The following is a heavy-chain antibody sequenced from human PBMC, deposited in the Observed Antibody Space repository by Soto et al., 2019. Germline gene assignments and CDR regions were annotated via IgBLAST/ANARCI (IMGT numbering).Heavy chain of an antibody. J-gene: IGHJ4*02. CDR3: ASIPRGSSFGWFDY. D-gene: IGHD5-18*01. V-gene: IGHV4-59*01. CDR2: ISHSGST. Sequence: SETLSLTCPVSGGSISSYYWSWIRQPPGKGLEWIGYISHSGSTKYNPSLESRVTMSIDTSRHQFSLKLSFVTAADTAVYYCASIPRGSSFGWFDYWGQGSLVTVSS. CDR1: GGSISSYY.